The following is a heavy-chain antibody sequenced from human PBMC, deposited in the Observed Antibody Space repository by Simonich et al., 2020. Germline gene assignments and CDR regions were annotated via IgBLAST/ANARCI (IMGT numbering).Heavy chain of an antibody. V-gene: IGHV4-38-2*01. CDR3: ARATRIAAAGYFDY. CDR1: GYSISSGYY. J-gene: IGHJ4*02. CDR2: IYHSGST. Sequence: QVQLQESGPVLVKPSETLSLTCAVSGYSISSGYYWGWIRQPPGKGLEWIGSIYHSGSTYNNPSLKSRVTISVDTSKNQFSLKLSSVTAADTAVYYCARATRIAAAGYFDYWGQGTLVTVSS. D-gene: IGHD6-13*01.